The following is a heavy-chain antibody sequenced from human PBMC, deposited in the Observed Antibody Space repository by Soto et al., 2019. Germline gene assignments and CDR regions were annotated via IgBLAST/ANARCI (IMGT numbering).Heavy chain of an antibody. CDR1: GYTFTSYG. CDR3: ARDRYYYGSGSYSGFIDY. V-gene: IGHV1-18*01. J-gene: IGHJ4*02. D-gene: IGHD3-10*01. Sequence: QIQLVQSGAEVKEPGASVKVSCKASGYTFTSYGISWVRQAPGQGLEWMGWISGYNDNTNYAQKLQGRVTMTTDTXTXTXXMELRSLRSDDTAVYYCARDRYYYGSGSYSGFIDYWGQGTLVTVSS. CDR2: ISGYNDNT.